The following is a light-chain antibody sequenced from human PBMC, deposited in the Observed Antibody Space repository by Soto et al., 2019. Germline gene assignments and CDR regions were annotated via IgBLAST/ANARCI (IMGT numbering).Light chain of an antibody. CDR2: GAS. J-gene: IGKJ3*01. Sequence: THSPGTLSLSQGARATLSCRASQSVSSSYLAWYQQKPGQVPRLLIYGASTRATGIPARFSGSGSGTEFTLTISSLQSEDFAVYYCQQYNNWPFFGPGTKVD. CDR1: QSVSSSY. CDR3: QQYNNWPF. V-gene: IGKV3-15*01.